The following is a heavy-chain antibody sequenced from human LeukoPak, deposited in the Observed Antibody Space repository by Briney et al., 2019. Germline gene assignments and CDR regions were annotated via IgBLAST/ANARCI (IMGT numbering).Heavy chain of an antibody. Sequence: PSETLSLTCTVSGASISTNTYYWGWIRQPPGKGLEWIGSIYYSGSTYDNPSLKSRVTISVDTSKNQFSLKLSSVTAADTAVYYCARRDQRSRTDYWGQGTLVTVSS. V-gene: IGHV4-39*01. D-gene: IGHD1-26*01. CDR2: IYYSGST. CDR3: ARRDQRSRTDY. J-gene: IGHJ4*02. CDR1: GASISTNTYY.